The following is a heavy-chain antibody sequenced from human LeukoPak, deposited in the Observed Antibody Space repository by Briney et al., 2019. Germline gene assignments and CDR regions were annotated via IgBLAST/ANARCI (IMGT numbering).Heavy chain of an antibody. CDR3: ARDPYSGAYGDTYYYFMDV. Sequence: GGSLRLSCEAFGFSFSSYNMDWVRQTPGEGLEWISSITTSSSYTFYADSVKGRFTISRDNARNSLYLQMNSLTAEDTAVYYCARDPYSGAYGDTYYYFMDVWGKGTTVTISS. D-gene: IGHD1-26*01. CDR2: ITTSSSYT. V-gene: IGHV3-21*01. J-gene: IGHJ6*03. CDR1: GFSFSSYN.